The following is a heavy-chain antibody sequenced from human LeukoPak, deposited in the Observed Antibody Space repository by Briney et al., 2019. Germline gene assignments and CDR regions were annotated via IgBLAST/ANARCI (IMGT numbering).Heavy chain of an antibody. V-gene: IGHV3-53*01. CDR1: GISVSSNY. CDR3: ARDTPPDY. J-gene: IGHJ4*02. CDR2: ISSGGST. Sequence: GGSLSLSCTVSGISVSSNYMSWVRQAPRPGLEWVSVISSGGSTSYADSVKGRYTITRDNSKNTLYLQVNSLRADDTAVYYRARDTPPDYWGQGTLVTVSS.